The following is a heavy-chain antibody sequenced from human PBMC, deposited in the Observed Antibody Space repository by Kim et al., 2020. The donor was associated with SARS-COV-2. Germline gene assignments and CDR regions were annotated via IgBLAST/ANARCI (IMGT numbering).Heavy chain of an antibody. V-gene: IGHV4-59*01. CDR3: ARTYYYDSSGYYQ. D-gene: IGHD3-22*01. CDR1: GGSISSYY. J-gene: IGHJ4*02. Sequence: SQTLSLTCPVPGGSISSYYWSWIRQPPGKGLEWIGYIYYSGSTNYNPSLKSRVTISVDTSKNQFSLKLSSVTAADTAVYYCARTYYYDSSGYYQWGQGTLVTVSS. CDR2: IYYSGST.